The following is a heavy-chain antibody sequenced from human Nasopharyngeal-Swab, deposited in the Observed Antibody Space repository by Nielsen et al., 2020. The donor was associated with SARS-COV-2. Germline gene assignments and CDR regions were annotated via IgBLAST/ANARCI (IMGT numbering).Heavy chain of an antibody. D-gene: IGHD3-9*01. Sequence: RQAPGKGLEWIGNIFSGGNTYSNPSLDSRVTISLDTSKNQFSLKLSSVTAADTAVYYCARGTDIPPDYWGQGTLVTVSS. CDR3: ARGTDIPPDY. CDR2: IFSGGNT. V-gene: IGHV4-39*07. J-gene: IGHJ4*02.